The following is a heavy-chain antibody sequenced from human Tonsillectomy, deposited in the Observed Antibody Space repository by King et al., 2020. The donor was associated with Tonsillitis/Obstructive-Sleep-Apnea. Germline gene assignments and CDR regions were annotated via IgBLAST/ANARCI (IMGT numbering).Heavy chain of an antibody. D-gene: IGHD2-2*01. CDR2: IDPSDSYT. Sequence: VQLVESGAEVKKPGESLRISCKGSGYSFTSYWISWVRQMPGKGLEWMGRIDPSDSYTNYSPSFQGHVTISADKSISTAYLQWSSLKASDTAMYYCATNGDGADSVVVPAAADYYYYMDGWGKGTTVTVSS. V-gene: IGHV5-10-1*01. CDR3: ATNGDGADSVVVPAAADYYYYMDG. CDR1: GYSFTSYW. J-gene: IGHJ6*03.